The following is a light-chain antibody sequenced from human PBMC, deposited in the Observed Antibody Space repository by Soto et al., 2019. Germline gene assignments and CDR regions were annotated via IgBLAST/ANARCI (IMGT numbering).Light chain of an antibody. CDR3: QQYNNWPWT. J-gene: IGKJ1*01. V-gene: IGKV3-15*01. CDR2: GTS. CDR1: QNIYGS. Sequence: EVVITQSPATLSYSPVESASLSCRASQNIYGSLAWYQQRPGQAPRLLIYGTSTRATGIPARFSGGGSGTEFTLTISDLQSEDFALYFCQQYNNWPWTFGQGTKVDIK.